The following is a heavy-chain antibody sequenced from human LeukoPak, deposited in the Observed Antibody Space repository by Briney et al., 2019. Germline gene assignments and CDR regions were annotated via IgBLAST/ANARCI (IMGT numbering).Heavy chain of an antibody. Sequence: ASVKVSCKASGYTFTSYYMHWVRQAPGQGLEWMGIINPSGGSTSYAQKFQGRVTMTRDTSTSTVYMELSSLRSEDTAVYYCAREIRDTMVRGGGEYFDYWGQGTLVTVSS. D-gene: IGHD3-10*01. CDR2: INPSGGST. CDR1: GYTFTSYY. J-gene: IGHJ4*02. CDR3: AREIRDTMVRGGGEYFDY. V-gene: IGHV1-46*01.